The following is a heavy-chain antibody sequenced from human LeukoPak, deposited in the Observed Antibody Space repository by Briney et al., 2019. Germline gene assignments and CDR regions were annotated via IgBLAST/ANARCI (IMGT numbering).Heavy chain of an antibody. CDR2: INPNSGGT. CDR3: ARSSRRFLEWLLSHYGMDV. CDR1: GYTFTGYY. D-gene: IGHD3-3*01. Sequence: ASVKVSCKASGYTFTGYYMHWVRQAPGQGLEWMGWINPNSGGTNYAQKFQGRVTMTRDTSISTAYMELSRLRSDDTAVYYCARSSRRFLEWLLSHYGMDVWGQGTTVTVSS. V-gene: IGHV1-2*02. J-gene: IGHJ6*02.